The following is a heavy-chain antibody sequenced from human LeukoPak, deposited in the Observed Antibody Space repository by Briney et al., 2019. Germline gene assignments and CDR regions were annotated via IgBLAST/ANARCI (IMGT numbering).Heavy chain of an antibody. CDR3: ARGDYYDSSGYYYPGAFDI. CDR2: INPNSGGT. CDR1: GYTFTGYY. V-gene: IGHV1-2*02. Sequence: ASVKVSCKASGYTFTGYYMHWVRQAPGQGLEWMGWINPNSGGTNYAQKFQGRVTMTRDTSISTACMELSRLRSDDTAVYYCARGDYYDSSGYYYPGAFDIWGQGTMVTVSS. D-gene: IGHD3-22*01. J-gene: IGHJ3*02.